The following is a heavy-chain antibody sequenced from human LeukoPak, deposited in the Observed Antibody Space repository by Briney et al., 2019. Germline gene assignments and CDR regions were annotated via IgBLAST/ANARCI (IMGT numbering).Heavy chain of an antibody. CDR3: AELGITMIGGV. CDR1: GFTFSYYG. J-gene: IGHJ6*04. CDR2: ISSSGSTI. D-gene: IGHD3-10*02. V-gene: IGHV3-48*04. Sequence: GGSLRLSCAASGFTFSYYGMNWVRQAPGKGLEWVSYISSSGSTIYYADSVKGRFTISRDNAKNSLYLQMNSLRAEDTAVYYCAELGITMIGGVWGKGTTVTISS.